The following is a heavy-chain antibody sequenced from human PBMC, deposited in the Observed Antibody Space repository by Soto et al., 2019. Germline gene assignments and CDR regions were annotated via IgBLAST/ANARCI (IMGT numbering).Heavy chain of an antibody. CDR1: GFTFNNFA. CDR2: ISGSGGYT. D-gene: IGHD5-18*01. CDR3: ANDARSGLSYGDFDY. J-gene: IGHJ4*02. V-gene: IGHV3-23*01. Sequence: EVQLLESGGGLVQPGGSLRLSCAASGFTFNNFAMNWVRQAPGKGLEWVSLISGSGGYTYYADSVKDRFTISRDNSRNTLYLQMNSLRVEDTAVYYCANDARSGLSYGDFDYWGQGTLVTVSS.